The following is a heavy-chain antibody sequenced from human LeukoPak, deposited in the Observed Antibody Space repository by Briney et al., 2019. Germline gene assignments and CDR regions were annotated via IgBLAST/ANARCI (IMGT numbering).Heavy chain of an antibody. CDR2: ISSSSSTI. J-gene: IGHJ4*02. V-gene: IGHV3-48*01. Sequence: GGSLRLSCAASGFTFSSYSMNWVRQAPGKGLEWVSYISSSSSTIYYADSVKGRFTISRDDAKNSLYLQMNSLRADDTAVYYCARVFGGSRISENWGQGTLVTVSS. CDR1: GFTFSSYS. CDR3: ARVFGGSRISEN. D-gene: IGHD3-16*01.